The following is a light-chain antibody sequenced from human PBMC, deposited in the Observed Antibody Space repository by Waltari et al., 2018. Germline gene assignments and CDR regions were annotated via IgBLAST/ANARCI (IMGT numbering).Light chain of an antibody. CDR1: GRSVGGSNY. Sequence: QSALTQPASVSGSPGRSITISSPGAGRSVGGSNYACWYQQHPGKAPKLLINYVSNRPSGVSDRFAGSKSGSTASLTISGLQAEDEADYYCTIKRGSNTVVFGGGTKLTVL. CDR3: TIKRGSNTVV. CDR2: YVS. V-gene: IGLV2-14*03. J-gene: IGLJ3*02.